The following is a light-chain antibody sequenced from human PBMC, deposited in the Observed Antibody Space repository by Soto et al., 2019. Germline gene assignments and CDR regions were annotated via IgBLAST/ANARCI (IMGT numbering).Light chain of an antibody. V-gene: IGKV1-5*03. Sequence: DIQMTQSHSTLSASVGDRVTVTCRASQSVRDWVAWYQQQAGRAPRLLIYKASSLQSGVPSRFSGSGFGTEFTLTISSLQPDDFASYYCQKYYSYSPLTFCGGTKVEIK. CDR1: QSVRDW. CDR2: KAS. J-gene: IGKJ4*01. CDR3: QKYYSYSPLT.